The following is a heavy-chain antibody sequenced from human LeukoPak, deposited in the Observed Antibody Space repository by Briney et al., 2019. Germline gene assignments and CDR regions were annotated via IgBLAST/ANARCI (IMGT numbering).Heavy chain of an antibody. Sequence: SETLSLTCTVSGDSFSSVTDYWAWIRQPPGKGLEWIASGDYSGGTYYNPSLESRVAISVDTSKNQFSLKLSSVTAADTAVYYCARDFSGSYYEGNFDYWGQGTLVTVSS. CDR1: GDSFSSVTDY. D-gene: IGHD1-26*01. CDR3: ARDFSGSYYEGNFDY. CDR2: GDYSGGT. J-gene: IGHJ4*02. V-gene: IGHV4-39*07.